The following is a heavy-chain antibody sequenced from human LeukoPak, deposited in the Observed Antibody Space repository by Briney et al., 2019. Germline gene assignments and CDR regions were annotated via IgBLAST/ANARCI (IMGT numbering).Heavy chain of an antibody. V-gene: IGHV1-18*01. CDR2: ISAYNGNT. J-gene: IGHJ3*02. CDR3: AIRNLWFGELRAFDI. D-gene: IGHD3-10*01. Sequence: GASVKVSCKASGYTFTSYGISWVRQAPGQGLEWMGWISAYNGNTNYAQKLQGRVTMTTDTSTSTAYMELRSLRSDDTAVYYCAIRNLWFGELRAFDIWGQGTMVTVSS. CDR1: GYTFTSYG.